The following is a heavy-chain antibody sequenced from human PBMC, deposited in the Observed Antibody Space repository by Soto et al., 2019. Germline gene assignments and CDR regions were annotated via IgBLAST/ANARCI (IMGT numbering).Heavy chain of an antibody. Sequence: GESLKISCKGSGYSFTSYWIGWVRQMPGKGLEWMGIIYPGDSDTRYSPSFQGQVTISADKSISTAYLQWSSLKASDTAMYYCARQIYDFWSGYYLGGFDPWGQGTLVTVSS. CDR2: IYPGDSDT. J-gene: IGHJ5*02. V-gene: IGHV5-51*01. CDR1: GYSFTSYW. D-gene: IGHD3-3*01. CDR3: ARQIYDFWSGYYLGGFDP.